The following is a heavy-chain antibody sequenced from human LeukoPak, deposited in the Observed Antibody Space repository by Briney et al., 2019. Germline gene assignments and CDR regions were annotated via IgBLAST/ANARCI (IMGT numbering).Heavy chain of an antibody. CDR3: ARERDTSMVALDS. CDR1: GFTFSSYS. J-gene: IGHJ4*02. CDR2: ITSNIYT. D-gene: IGHD5-18*01. V-gene: IGHV3-21*06. Sequence: PGGSLRLSCAASGFTFSSYSLNWVRQAPGKGLEWVSCITSNIYTYYADSVRGRSTISRDNSQNSVYLVMNSLRAEDTAVYYCARERDTSMVALDSWGQGTLVTVSS.